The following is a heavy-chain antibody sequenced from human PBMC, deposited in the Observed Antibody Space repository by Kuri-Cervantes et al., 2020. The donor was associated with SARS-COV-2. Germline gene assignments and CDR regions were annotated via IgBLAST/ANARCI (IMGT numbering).Heavy chain of an antibody. Sequence: GESLKIPCSASGFTFSSYSMNRVRQAPGKGLEWVSYISSSSSTLYYADLVKCRFTISRDKAKNSLYLQMDSLNVEDTEVYYCTRGNLNSVWYAGGQGTLVTVSS. D-gene: IGHD6-19*01. J-gene: IGHJ4*02. CDR1: GFTFSSYS. CDR3: TRGNLNSVWYA. V-gene: IGHV3-48*01. CDR2: ISSSSSTL.